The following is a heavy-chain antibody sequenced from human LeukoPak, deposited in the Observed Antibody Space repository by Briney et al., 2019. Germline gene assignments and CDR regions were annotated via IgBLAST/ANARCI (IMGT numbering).Heavy chain of an antibody. CDR1: GYTFTGYY. D-gene: IGHD3-10*01. Sequence: SVKVSCKASGYTFTGYYMHWVRQAPGQGLEWMGGIIPIFGTANYAQKFQGRVTITADKSTSTAYMELSSLRSEDTAVYYCTGNYYGSGSYADFDYWGQGTLVTVSS. V-gene: IGHV1-69*06. CDR3: TGNYYGSGSYADFDY. J-gene: IGHJ4*02. CDR2: IIPIFGTA.